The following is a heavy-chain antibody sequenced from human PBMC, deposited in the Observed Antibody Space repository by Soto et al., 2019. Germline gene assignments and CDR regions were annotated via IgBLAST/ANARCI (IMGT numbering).Heavy chain of an antibody. Sequence: EVQLVESGGGLVQPGGSLRLSCAASGFAFSSFWMSWVRQAPGQGLEWVANIQQGGIEKYCVDSVKGRFTVSRDNAKNSLYLQMNSLRAEDTAVYYCARASRECSGAICNGYSFDYWGQGTLVTVSS. CDR3: ARASRECSGAICNGYSFDY. J-gene: IGHJ4*02. V-gene: IGHV3-7*01. D-gene: IGHD2-2*01. CDR2: IQQGGIEK. CDR1: GFAFSSFW.